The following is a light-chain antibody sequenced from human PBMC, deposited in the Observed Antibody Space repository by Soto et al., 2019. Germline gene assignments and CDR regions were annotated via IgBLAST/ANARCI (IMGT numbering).Light chain of an antibody. J-gene: IGKJ4*01. CDR1: QSVSNY. Sequence: EIVLTQSPATLSLSPGERATLSCRASQSVSNYLAWFQQNPGQAPMLLIYDASNRATGIPARFSGSGSGTDFTLTISSLEPEDFAVYYCQQRSSWPLLTFGGGTKVEI. V-gene: IGKV3-11*01. CDR2: DAS. CDR3: QQRSSWPLLT.